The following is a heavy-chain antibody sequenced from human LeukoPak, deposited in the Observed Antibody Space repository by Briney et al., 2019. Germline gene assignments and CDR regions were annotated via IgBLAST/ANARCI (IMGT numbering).Heavy chain of an antibody. J-gene: IGHJ4*02. D-gene: IGHD3-10*01. CDR3: AGYASGTMRDY. Sequence: SETLSLTCTVSGGSVSSYYWGWIRHPPGKGLEWIGSCGRSTYYNPSLKSRVTISVDSSKNQFSLKLSSVTAADTALYYCAGYASGTMRDYWGQGAVVTVSS. CDR1: GGSVSSYY. V-gene: IGHV4-39*01. CDR2: CGRST.